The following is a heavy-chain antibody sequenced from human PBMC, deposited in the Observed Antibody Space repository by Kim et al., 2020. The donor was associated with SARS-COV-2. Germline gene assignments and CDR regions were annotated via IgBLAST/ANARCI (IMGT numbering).Heavy chain of an antibody. J-gene: IGHJ4*02. CDR2: T. Sequence: TEYAASVKGRFTVSRDDSKSIAYLQMNSLGAEDTAVYYCNMIRRSNYFDFWGQGALVTVSS. V-gene: IGHV3-49*02. D-gene: IGHD2-21*01. CDR3: NMIRRSNYFDF.